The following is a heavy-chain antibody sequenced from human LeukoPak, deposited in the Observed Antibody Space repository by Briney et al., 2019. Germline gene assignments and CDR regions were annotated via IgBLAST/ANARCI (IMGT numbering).Heavy chain of an antibody. CDR3: TRRAGTDSNGAFDI. CDR2: IYHSEST. J-gene: IGHJ3*02. Sequence: SGTLSLTCAVSGGSISSSIWWTWVRQPPGKGPEWIGEIYHSESTNSNPSLKSRVTISVDKSKNQFSLNLSSVTAADTAVYYCTRRAGTDSNGAFDIWGQGTVVTVSS. CDR1: GGSISSSIW. D-gene: IGHD6-19*01. V-gene: IGHV4-4*02.